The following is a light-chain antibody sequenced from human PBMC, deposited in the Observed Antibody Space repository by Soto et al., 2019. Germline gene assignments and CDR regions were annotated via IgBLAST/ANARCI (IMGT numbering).Light chain of an antibody. CDR3: QQYETFLGT. J-gene: IGKJ1*01. V-gene: IGKV1-5*01. CDR2: DAS. Sequence: IQMSHSPSTLAASVGDRVTITCRASQTISTWLAWYQQKPGKAPELLIYDASTLPRGVPSRFSGSGSGTKFTLTIASLQPDDFATYYCQQYETFLGTFGSVSNVDIK. CDR1: QTISTW.